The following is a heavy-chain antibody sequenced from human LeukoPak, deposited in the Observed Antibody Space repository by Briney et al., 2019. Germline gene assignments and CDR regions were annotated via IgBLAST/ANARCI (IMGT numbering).Heavy chain of an antibody. Sequence: PSETLSLTCTVSGGSISTSSYYWGGIRQPPGKGLEWIGSIYYSGNTYYNPSLKSRVTISVDTSKNQFSLKLSSVTAADTAVYYCARLFGSGSYFLGIDYWGQGTLVTVSS. D-gene: IGHD3-10*01. CDR3: ARLFGSGSYFLGIDY. CDR1: GGSISTSSYY. CDR2: IYYSGNT. V-gene: IGHV4-39*01. J-gene: IGHJ4*02.